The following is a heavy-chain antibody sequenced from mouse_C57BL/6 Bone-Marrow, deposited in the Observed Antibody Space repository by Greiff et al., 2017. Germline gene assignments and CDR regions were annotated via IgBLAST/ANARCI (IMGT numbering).Heavy chain of an antibody. CDR3: AIGGWTFDV. D-gene: IGHD3-3*01. V-gene: IGHV1-54*01. Sequence: VQLQESGAELVRPGTSVKVSCKASGYAFTNYLIEWVKQRPEQGLEWIGVINPGSGGTNYNEKFKGKATLTADKSSSTAYMQLSSLTSEDSAVYFCAIGGWTFDVWGTGTTVTVSS. CDR1: GYAFTNYL. CDR2: INPGSGGT. J-gene: IGHJ1*03.